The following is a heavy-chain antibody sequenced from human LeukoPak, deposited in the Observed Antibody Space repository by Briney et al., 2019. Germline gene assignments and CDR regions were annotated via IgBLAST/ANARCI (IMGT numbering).Heavy chain of an antibody. Sequence: PGGSLRLSCAASGFTFSSYAMKWCRQAPGRGLEYVSVISSNGGSTYYANSVKGRFTISRDNSKNTLYLQMGSLRAEDMAVYYSVRGGLLWFAELSGYWGQGTLVTVSS. CDR3: VRGGLLWFAELSGY. J-gene: IGHJ4*02. CDR1: GFTFSSYA. D-gene: IGHD3-10*01. V-gene: IGHV3-64*01. CDR2: ISSNGGST.